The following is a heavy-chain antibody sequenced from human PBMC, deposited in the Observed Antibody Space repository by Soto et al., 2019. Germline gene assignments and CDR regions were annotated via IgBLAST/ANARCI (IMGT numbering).Heavy chain of an antibody. J-gene: IGHJ6*02. D-gene: IGHD3-16*02. CDR2: IIPILGIA. CDR3: ARRDRGYDYYGMDV. V-gene: IGHV1-69*02. Sequence: QVQLVQSGAEVKKPGSSVKVSCKASGGTFSSYTISWVRQAPGQGLEWMGRIIPILGIANYAQKFQGRVKITADKSTSTAYMELSSLRAEDTAVYYCARRDRGYDYYGMDVWGQGTTVTVSS. CDR1: GGTFSSYT.